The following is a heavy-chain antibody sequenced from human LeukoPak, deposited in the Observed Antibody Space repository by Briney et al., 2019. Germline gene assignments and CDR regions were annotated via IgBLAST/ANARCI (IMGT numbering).Heavy chain of an antibody. CDR1: GYTFSGYY. D-gene: IGHD6-19*01. Sequence: ASVKVSCKASGYTFSGYYMHWVRQAPGQGLEWMGWNSNSGGTKYAQKFQGRVTMARDTSISTAYMELTSLKSDDTAVYYCARDVAGDGLSYFDYWGQGTLVTVSS. CDR2: NSNSGGT. CDR3: ARDVAGDGLSYFDY. V-gene: IGHV1-2*02. J-gene: IGHJ4*02.